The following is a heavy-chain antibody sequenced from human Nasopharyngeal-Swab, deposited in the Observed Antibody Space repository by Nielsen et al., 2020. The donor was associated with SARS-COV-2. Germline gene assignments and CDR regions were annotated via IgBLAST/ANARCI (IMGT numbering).Heavy chain of an antibody. J-gene: IGHJ4*02. CDR3: AKDREATYYYGSGSFDY. Sequence: GGSLRLSCAASGFTFSSYAMSWVRQAPGKGLEWVSAISGSGGSTYHADSVKGRFTISRDNSKNTLYLQMNSLRAEDTAVYYCAKDREATYYYGSGSFDYWGQGTLVTVSS. CDR2: ISGSGGST. CDR1: GFTFSSYA. V-gene: IGHV3-23*01. D-gene: IGHD3-10*01.